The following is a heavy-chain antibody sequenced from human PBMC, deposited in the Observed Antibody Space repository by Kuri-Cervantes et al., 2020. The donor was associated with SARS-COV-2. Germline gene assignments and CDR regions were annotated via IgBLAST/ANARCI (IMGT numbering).Heavy chain of an antibody. CDR3: ARGNDYGEDFDY. CDR1: GFTFSNAW. D-gene: IGHD4-17*01. CDR2: ISYDGSNK. V-gene: IGHV3-30-3*01. J-gene: IGHJ4*02. Sequence: GGSLRLSCAASGFTFSNAWMNWVRQAPGKGLEWVAVISYDGSNKYYADSVKGRFTISRDNSKNTLYLQMNSLRAEDTAVYYCARGNDYGEDFDYWGQGTLVTVSS.